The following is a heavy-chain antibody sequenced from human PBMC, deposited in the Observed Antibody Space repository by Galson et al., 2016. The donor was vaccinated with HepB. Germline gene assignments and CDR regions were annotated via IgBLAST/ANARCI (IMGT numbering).Heavy chain of an antibody. D-gene: IGHD3-10*01. CDR1: AGTLSIYA. Sequence: SVKVSCKASAGTLSIYAVGWVRQAPGQGLEWMGGILPIVGTTNYAQHFQGRLTITAVKSMGTAYMELSSLRSEDTAVYYCATVAFGSGPYGPNGALDSWGQGTLVTVSS. J-gene: IGHJ4*02. CDR2: ILPIVGTT. CDR3: ATVAFGSGPYGPNGALDS. V-gene: IGHV1-69*06.